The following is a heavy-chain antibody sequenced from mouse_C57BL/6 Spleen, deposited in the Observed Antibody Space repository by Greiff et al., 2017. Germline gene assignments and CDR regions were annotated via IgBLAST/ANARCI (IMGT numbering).Heavy chain of an antibody. V-gene: IGHV1-39*01. J-gene: IGHJ4*01. CDR1: GYTFTGYC. Sequence: VQLQQPGPELVKPGASVKISCKASGYTFTGYCMNWVKQRNGQGLEWIGVINPYYGTTSYNQKFKGKATLTVDQSSSTAYMQLNSLTSEDSAVYYCARGCDDCSRSCSLDYWGQGTSVTVSS. CDR2: INPYYGTT. CDR3: ARGCDDCSRSCSLDY. D-gene: IGHD1-1*01.